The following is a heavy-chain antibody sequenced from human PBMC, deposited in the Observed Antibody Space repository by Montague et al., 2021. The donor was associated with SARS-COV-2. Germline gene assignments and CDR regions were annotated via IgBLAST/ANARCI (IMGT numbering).Heavy chain of an antibody. CDR3: ARATSVRGTVRWFDP. CDR2: MNSNGCT. Sequence: SETLSLTCTVSGGSISSHFWSFIRQPPEKGLELICYMNSNGCTNDNPYLTSRLTISVDTSKNQFSLQLHSMTPADTAVYFCARATSVRGTVRWFDPWGQGTLVTVSS. D-gene: IGHD1-14*01. V-gene: IGHV4-59*11. J-gene: IGHJ5*02. CDR1: GGSISSHF.